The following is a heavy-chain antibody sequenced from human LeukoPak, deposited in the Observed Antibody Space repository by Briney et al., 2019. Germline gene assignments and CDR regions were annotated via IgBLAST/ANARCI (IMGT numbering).Heavy chain of an antibody. CDR2: TYYRSKWYN. V-gene: IGHV6-1*01. J-gene: IGHJ4*02. CDR3: ARAGYYYDSSGSNYDY. CDR1: GDSVSSNNAA. D-gene: IGHD3-22*01. Sequence: SQTLSLTCAISGDSVSSNNAAWNWIRQSPSRGLEWLGRTYYRSKWYNDYAVSVKSRITINPDTSKNQFSLQLNSVTPEDTAVYYCARAGYYYDSSGSNYDYWGQGTLVTVSS.